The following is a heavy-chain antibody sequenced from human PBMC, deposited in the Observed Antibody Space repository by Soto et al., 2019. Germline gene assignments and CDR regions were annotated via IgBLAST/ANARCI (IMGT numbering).Heavy chain of an antibody. D-gene: IGHD3-22*01. CDR1: GGTFISDA. V-gene: IGHV1-69*06. CDR3: ARCHSDSSGPGYLDS. CDR2: VIPMFPKA. Sequence: QVRLVQSEAVVKKAGSSVKVSCKASGGTFISDAVTWVRQAPGQGLEWMGGVIPMFPKANYAQKFQGRATISADKATSTVYMELHSLKSEDTAVYYCARCHSDSSGPGYLDSWGQGTLVTVTS. J-gene: IGHJ4*02.